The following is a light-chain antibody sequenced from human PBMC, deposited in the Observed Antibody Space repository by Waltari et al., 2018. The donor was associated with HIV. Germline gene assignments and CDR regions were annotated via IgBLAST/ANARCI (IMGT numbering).Light chain of an antibody. J-gene: IGLJ2*01. CDR3: ATWDDSLNGVV. V-gene: IGLV1-44*01. CDR1: SSQIGSNT. CDR2: SKN. Sequence: QSVLTQPPSASGTPGQRVTLSCSGSSSQIGSNTVNWYQQLPGTAPKLLIYSKNQRPSGVPDRFSGSKSGTSASLAISGLQSEDEADYYCATWDDSLNGVVFGGGTKLTVL.